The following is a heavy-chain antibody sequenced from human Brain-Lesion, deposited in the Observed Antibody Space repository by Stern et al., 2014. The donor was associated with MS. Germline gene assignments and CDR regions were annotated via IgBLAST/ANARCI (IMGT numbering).Heavy chain of an antibody. CDR3: ARAVRNQLLSEY. J-gene: IGHJ4*02. D-gene: IGHD2-2*01. CDR2: MNLYSGNT. V-gene: IGHV1-8*01. CDR1: GYTFSSYD. Sequence: VQLVESGAEVKKPGASVKVSCKASGYTFSSYDITWVRQASGHGLEWPGWMNLYSGNTGYAQKFKGRVSMTSDPSISTVYMELTSLTSDDTAVYFCARAVRNQLLSEYWGQGTLVTVSS.